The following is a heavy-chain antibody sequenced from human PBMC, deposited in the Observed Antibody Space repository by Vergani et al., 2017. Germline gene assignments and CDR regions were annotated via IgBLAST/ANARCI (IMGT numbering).Heavy chain of an antibody. V-gene: IGHV1-69*01. J-gene: IGHJ5*02. CDR3: ARSGGMGVVPAARLNNWFDP. CDR1: GGTFSSYA. CDR2: IIPIFGTA. Sequence: QVQLVQSGAEVKKPGSSVKVSCKASGGTFSSYAISWVRQAPGQGLEWMGGIIPIFGTANYAQKFQGRVTITADESTSTAYMELSSLRSEDTAVYYCARSGGMGVVPAARLNNWFDPWGQGTLVTVSS. D-gene: IGHD2-2*01.